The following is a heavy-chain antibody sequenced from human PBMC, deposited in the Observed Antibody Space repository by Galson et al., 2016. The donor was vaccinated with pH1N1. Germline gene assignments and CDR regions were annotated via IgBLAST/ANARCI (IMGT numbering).Heavy chain of an antibody. V-gene: IGHV3-7*01. D-gene: IGHD3-16*01. Sequence: SLRLSCAASGFTFSSYWMSWVRQAPGKGLEWVANIKQDGSEKYYVDSVKGRFTISRDNSQNTVYLQIHSLRVEDTAVYYCARDFGVYFTRGYFDYWGQGTLVTVSS. J-gene: IGHJ4*03. CDR1: GFTFSSYW. CDR3: ARDFGVYFTRGYFDY. CDR2: IKQDGSEK.